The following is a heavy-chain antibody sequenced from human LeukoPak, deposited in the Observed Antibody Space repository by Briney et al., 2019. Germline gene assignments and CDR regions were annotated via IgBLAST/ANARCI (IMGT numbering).Heavy chain of an antibody. CDR3: ARGYGDSPYSYGMDV. Sequence: SVTVSCTASGGTFSSYAISWVRQAPGQGLEWMGGIIPIFGTANDAQKFQGRDTITADESTSTAYMELSSLRAEDTAVSYCARGYGDSPYSYGMDVWGQGTTVTVSS. V-gene: IGHV1-69*13. CDR1: GGTFSSYA. J-gene: IGHJ6*02. CDR2: IIPIFGTA. D-gene: IGHD4-17*01.